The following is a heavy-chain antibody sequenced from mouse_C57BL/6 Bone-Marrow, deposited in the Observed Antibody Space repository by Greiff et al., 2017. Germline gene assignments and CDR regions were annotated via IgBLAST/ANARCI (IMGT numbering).Heavy chain of an antibody. Sequence: KLVESGGDLVKPGGSLKLSCAASGFTFSSYGMSWVRQTPDKRLEWVATISSGGSYTYYPDSVKGRFTISRDNAKNTLYLQMSSLKSEDTAMYYCARHCYGSSFDYWGQGTTLTVSS. CDR2: ISSGGSYT. CDR3: ARHCYGSSFDY. D-gene: IGHD1-1*01. V-gene: IGHV5-6*02. J-gene: IGHJ2*01. CDR1: GFTFSSYG.